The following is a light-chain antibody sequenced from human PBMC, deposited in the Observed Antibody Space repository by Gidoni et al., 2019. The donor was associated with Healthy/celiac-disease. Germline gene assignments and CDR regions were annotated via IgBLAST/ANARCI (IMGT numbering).Light chain of an antibody. V-gene: IGKV4-1*01. Sequence: DIVMTHSPDSLTVSLGERATINCKSSQSVLYSSNNKNYLAWYQQKTGQPPKLLIYWASTRESGVPDRFSGSGSGTDFTLTISSLQAEDVAVYYCQQYSSTPLTFGGGTKVEIK. CDR1: QSVLYSSNNKNY. CDR3: QQYSSTPLT. J-gene: IGKJ4*01. CDR2: WAS.